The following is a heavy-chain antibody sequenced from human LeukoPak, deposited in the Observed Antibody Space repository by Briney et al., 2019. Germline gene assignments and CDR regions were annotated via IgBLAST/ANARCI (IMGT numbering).Heavy chain of an antibody. CDR3: ARGIGASSGWYVIDY. V-gene: IGHV1-3*01. CDR2: INAGNGNT. CDR1: GYTFTNYA. D-gene: IGHD6-19*01. Sequence: ASVKVSCKASGYTFTNYAMHWVRQAPGQRLEWMGWINAGNGNTKCSQKSQGRVTITRGTSASTAYMELSSLRSEDTAVYYCARGIGASSGWYVIDYWGQGTLVTVSS. J-gene: IGHJ4*02.